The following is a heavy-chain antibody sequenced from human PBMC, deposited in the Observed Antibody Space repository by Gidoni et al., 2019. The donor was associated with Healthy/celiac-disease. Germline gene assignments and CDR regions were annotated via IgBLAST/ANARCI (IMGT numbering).Heavy chain of an antibody. CDR3: ARPTTVTTHDAFDI. J-gene: IGHJ3*02. V-gene: IGHV4-31*02. CDR2: IYYSGST. Sequence: LEWIGYIYYSGSTYYNPSLKSRVTISVDTSKNQFSLKLSSVTAADTAVYYCARPTTVTTHDAFDIWGQGTMVTVSS. D-gene: IGHD4-17*01.